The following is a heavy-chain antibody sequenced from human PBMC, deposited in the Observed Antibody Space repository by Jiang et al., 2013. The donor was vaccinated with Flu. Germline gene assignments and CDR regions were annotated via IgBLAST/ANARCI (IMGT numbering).Heavy chain of an antibody. D-gene: IGHD1-26*01. CDR2: FDPEDGET. CDR3: AIGEQFSGGYHDY. Sequence: GAEVKKPGASVKVSCKVSGYTLTELSMHWVRQAPGKGLEYMGGFDPEDGETFYAQKFQGRVTMTEDTSTDTAYMGLSSLTSEDTAVYYCAIGEQFSGGYHDYWGQGTLVTVSS. J-gene: IGHJ4*02. V-gene: IGHV1-24*01. CDR1: GYTLTELS.